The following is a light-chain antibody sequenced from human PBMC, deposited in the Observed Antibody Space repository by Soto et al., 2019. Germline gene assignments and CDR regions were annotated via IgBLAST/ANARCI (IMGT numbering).Light chain of an antibody. CDR1: QSISSY. CDR3: QQSYSTPGRS. J-gene: IGKJ3*01. CDR2: AAS. V-gene: IGKV1-39*01. Sequence: DIQMTQSPSSLSASVGDRVTITCRASQSISSYLNWYQQKPGKAPKLLIYAASSLQSGVPSRFSGSGSGTDCTLTISRLQPEDFATYDCQQSYSTPGRSLGPGTKVNIK.